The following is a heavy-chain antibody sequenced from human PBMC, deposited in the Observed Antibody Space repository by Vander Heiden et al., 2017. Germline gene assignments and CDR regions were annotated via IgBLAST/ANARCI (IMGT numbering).Heavy chain of an antibody. Sequence: QVQLVESGGGVVQPGRSLRLSCAASGFSFSSYGMHWVRQAPGKGLEGVAVIWYDGSNKYYADSVKGRFTISRDNSKNTLYLQMNSLRAEDTAVYYCARDDRGYGAFDIWGQGTMVTVSS. J-gene: IGHJ3*02. D-gene: IGHD6-25*01. CDR1: GFSFSSYG. CDR3: ARDDRGYGAFDI. CDR2: IWYDGSNK. V-gene: IGHV3-33*01.